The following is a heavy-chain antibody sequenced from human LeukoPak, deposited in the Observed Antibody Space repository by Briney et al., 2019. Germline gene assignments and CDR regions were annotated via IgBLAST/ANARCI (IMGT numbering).Heavy chain of an antibody. CDR3: ARDNLLFDI. CDR1: GDSISSYY. J-gene: IGHJ3*02. D-gene: IGHD1-14*01. V-gene: IGHV4-59*01. CDR2: IYYSGST. Sequence: KPSETLSLTCTVSGDSISSYYWSWIRQPPGKGLEWIGYIYYSGSTNCNPSLKSRVTISVDTSKNQFSPKLSSVTAADTAVYYCARDNLLFDIWGQGTMVTVSS.